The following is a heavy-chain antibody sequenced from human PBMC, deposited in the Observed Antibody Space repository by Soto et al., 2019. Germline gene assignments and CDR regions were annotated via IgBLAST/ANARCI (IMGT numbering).Heavy chain of an antibody. J-gene: IGHJ4*02. CDR2: IDPSDSYT. CDR3: ATRLFCSGGSCKDY. D-gene: IGHD2-15*01. Sequence: VESLKISCKGSGYSFTSYWISWVRQMPGKGLEWMGRIDPSDSYTNYSPSFQGHVTISADKSISTAYLQWSSLKASDTAMYYCATRLFCSGGSCKDYWGQGLLVTVSS. CDR1: GYSFTSYW. V-gene: IGHV5-10-1*01.